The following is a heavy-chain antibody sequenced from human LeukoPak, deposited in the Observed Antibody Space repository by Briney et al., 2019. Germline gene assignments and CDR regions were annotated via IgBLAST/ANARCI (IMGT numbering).Heavy chain of an antibody. CDR3: ARDRTYYGSGSYYDY. D-gene: IGHD3-10*01. CDR1: GFTFSTYA. J-gene: IGHJ4*02. Sequence: GGSLRLSCAASGFTFSTYAMSWVRQAPGKGLEWVSGISGSGGSTYHADSVKGRFTISRDNAKNSLYLQMNSLRAEDTAVYYCARDRTYYGSGSYYDYWGQGTLVTVSS. V-gene: IGHV3-23*01. CDR2: ISGSGGST.